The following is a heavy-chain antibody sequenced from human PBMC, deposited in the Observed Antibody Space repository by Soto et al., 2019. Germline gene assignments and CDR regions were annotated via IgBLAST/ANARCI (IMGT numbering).Heavy chain of an antibody. V-gene: IGHV1-69*01. D-gene: IGHD6-19*01. J-gene: IGHJ4*02. CDR2: IIPIFGTA. CDR3: ARGPGSAVAGHGSGDY. Sequence: QVQLVQSGAEVKKPGSSVKVSCKASGGTFSSYAISWVRQAPGQGLEWMGGIIPIFGTANYAQKFQGRVTITADESTSTDYMERSSLRSEDTAVYYCARGPGSAVAGHGSGDYWGQGTLVTVSS. CDR1: GGTFSSYA.